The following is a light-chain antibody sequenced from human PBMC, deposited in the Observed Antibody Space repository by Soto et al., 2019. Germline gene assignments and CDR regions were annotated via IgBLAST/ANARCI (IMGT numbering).Light chain of an antibody. CDR1: QGVSNH. CDR3: QQYDNWPPWT. J-gene: IGKJ1*01. V-gene: IGKV3-15*01. CDR2: GAS. Sequence: EIVMTQSPATLSVSPGEGATLSCRASQGVSNHLAWYQQKPGQAPRLLIYGASTRATGIPARFSGSGSGTEFTLTISSLQSEDFAVYYCQQYDNWPPWTFGQGTKVEIK.